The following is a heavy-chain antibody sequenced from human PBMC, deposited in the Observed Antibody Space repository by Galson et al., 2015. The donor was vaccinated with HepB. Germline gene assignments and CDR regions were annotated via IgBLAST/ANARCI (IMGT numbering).Heavy chain of an antibody. CDR3: ARGPSFWSGPSGYHYYGMDV. D-gene: IGHD3-3*01. V-gene: IGHV3-48*04. CDR2: ISSSSSTI. Sequence: SLRLSCAASGFTFSSYSMNWVRQAPGKGLEWVSYISSSSSTIYYADSVKGRFTISRDNAKNSLYLQMNSLRAEDTAVYYCARGPSFWSGPSGYHYYGMDVWGQGTTVTVSS. CDR1: GFTFSSYS. J-gene: IGHJ6*02.